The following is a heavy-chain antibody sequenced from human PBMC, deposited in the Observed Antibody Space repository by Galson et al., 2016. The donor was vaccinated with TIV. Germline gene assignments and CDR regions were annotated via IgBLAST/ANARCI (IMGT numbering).Heavy chain of an antibody. D-gene: IGHD5-18*01. V-gene: IGHV4-4*07. CDR3: AKEGYSYRLS. CDR2: VYPSGNT. CDR1: GGSVASSH. J-gene: IGHJ4*02. Sequence: LSLTCTVSGGSVASSHWSWIRQPAGKGLEWIGRVYPSGNTNYSPSLKSRVTMSLDTSKNQFSLNLMSVTAADTAVYYCAKEGYSYRLSWGQGILVTVSS.